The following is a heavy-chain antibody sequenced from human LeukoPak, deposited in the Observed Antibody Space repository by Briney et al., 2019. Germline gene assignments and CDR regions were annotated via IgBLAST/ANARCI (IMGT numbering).Heavy chain of an antibody. J-gene: IGHJ4*02. CDR2: ITADSSTM. D-gene: IGHD3-16*01. V-gene: IGHV3-48*04. Sequence: GGSLRLSCAASGFAFSVYNMNWFRQAPGKGPEWISHITADSSTMHHADSVQGRFTISRDNAKNSLYLQMNSLRAEDTAIFYCARDQAGEGRDYWGQGTLVTVSS. CDR1: GFAFSVYN. CDR3: ARDQAGEGRDY.